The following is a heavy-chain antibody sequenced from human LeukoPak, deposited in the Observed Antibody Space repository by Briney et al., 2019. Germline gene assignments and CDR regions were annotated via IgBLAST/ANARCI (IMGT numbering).Heavy chain of an antibody. CDR2: ISDSGGTT. Sequence: GGSLRLSCAVSGFSFSTYAMSWVRQAPGKGLEWGSGISDSGGTTYYADSVKGRFTISRDNSKNTLYLQMNSLRAQATAVYYCGRPSNRVDTFIDYWGQGTLVTVSS. J-gene: IGHJ4*02. CDR1: GFSFSTYA. V-gene: IGHV3-23*01. D-gene: IGHD3-16*01. CDR3: GRPSNRVDTFIDY.